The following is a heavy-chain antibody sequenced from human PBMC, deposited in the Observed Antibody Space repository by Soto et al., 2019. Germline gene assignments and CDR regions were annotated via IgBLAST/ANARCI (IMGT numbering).Heavy chain of an antibody. D-gene: IGHD4-4*01. J-gene: IGHJ6*02. CDR2: IYYSGST. CDR1: GGSISSYY. Sequence: PAETLSLTCTVSGGSISSYYWSWIRQPPGKGLEWIGYIYYSGSTNYNPSLKSRVTISVDTSKNQFSLKLSSVTAADTAVYYCARVYRPYYYYGMDVWGAGPPLTV. V-gene: IGHV4-59*01. CDR3: ARVYRPYYYYGMDV.